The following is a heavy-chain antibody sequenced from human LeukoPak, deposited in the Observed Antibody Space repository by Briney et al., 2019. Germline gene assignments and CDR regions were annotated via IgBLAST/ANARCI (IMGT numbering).Heavy chain of an antibody. CDR2: IYSGGTT. Sequence: GGSLRLSCAASGFNVTTNYMSWVRQAPGKGLEWVSVIYSGGTTYYADSVKGRFTISRDISKNTLPLQMNSLRAEDTAVYYCARGRRDGYNLGYWGQGTLVAVSS. V-gene: IGHV3-53*01. J-gene: IGHJ4*02. D-gene: IGHD5-24*01. CDR1: GFNVTTNY. CDR3: ARGRRDGYNLGY.